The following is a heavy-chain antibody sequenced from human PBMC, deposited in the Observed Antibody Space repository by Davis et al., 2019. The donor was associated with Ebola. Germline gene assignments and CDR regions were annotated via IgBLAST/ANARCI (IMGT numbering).Heavy chain of an antibody. CDR2: ISPDNGNT. V-gene: IGHV1-3*01. CDR3: ARAQFPTTSDH. D-gene: IGHD1-1*01. Sequence: AASVKVSCKASGYTFTSYAMNWVRQAPGQRLEWIGWISPDNGNTKYSQKFQDRVTMTTDTSTSTAYMEVGILRSDDTAVYYCARAQFPTTSDHWGQGTLVTVSS. J-gene: IGHJ4*02. CDR1: GYTFTSYA.